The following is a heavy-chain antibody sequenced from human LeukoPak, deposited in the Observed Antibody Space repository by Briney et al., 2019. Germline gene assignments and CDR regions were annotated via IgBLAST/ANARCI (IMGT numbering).Heavy chain of an antibody. J-gene: IGHJ6*03. CDR3: ARSPYYDFWSGYFGYYYYYMDV. D-gene: IGHD3-3*01. V-gene: IGHV3-7*01. CDR1: GFTFSSYW. Sequence: GGSLRLSCAASGFTFSSYWMSWVRQAPGKGLEWVANIKQDGSEKYYVDSVKGRFTISRDNAKNSLYLQMNSLRAEDTAVYYCARSPYYDFWSGYFGYYYYYMDVWGKGTTVTVSS. CDR2: IKQDGSEK.